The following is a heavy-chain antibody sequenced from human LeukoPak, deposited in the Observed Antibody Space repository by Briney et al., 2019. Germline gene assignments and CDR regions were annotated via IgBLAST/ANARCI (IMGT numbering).Heavy chain of an antibody. CDR3: ARLGRSPDYVFDY. V-gene: IGHV4-34*01. D-gene: IGHD4-17*01. J-gene: IGHJ4*02. Sequence: PSETLSLTCAVYGGSFSGYYWSWLRQPPGKGLEWIGEINHSGSTNYNPSLKSRVTISVDTSKNQFSLKLSSVTAADTAVYYCARLGRSPDYVFDYWGQGTLVTVSS. CDR1: GGSFSGYY. CDR2: INHSGST.